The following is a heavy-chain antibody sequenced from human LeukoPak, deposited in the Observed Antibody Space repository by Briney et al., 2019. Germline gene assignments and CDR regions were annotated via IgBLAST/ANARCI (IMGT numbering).Heavy chain of an antibody. Sequence: SETLSLTCAVYGGSFSGYYWSWIRQPPGKGLEWIGEINHSGSTNYNPSLKSRVTISVDTSKNQFSLKLSSVTAADTAVYYCSRGYSSSWRLRNWFDPWGQGTLVTVSS. J-gene: IGHJ5*02. CDR3: SRGYSSSWRLRNWFDP. D-gene: IGHD6-13*01. CDR1: GGSFSGYY. V-gene: IGHV4-34*01. CDR2: INHSGST.